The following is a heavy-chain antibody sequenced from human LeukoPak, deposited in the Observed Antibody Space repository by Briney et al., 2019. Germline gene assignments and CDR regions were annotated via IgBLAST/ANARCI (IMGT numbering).Heavy chain of an antibody. CDR2: ISWNSGSI. D-gene: IGHD3-3*01. V-gene: IGHV3-9*01. J-gene: IGHJ4*02. CDR1: GFTFDDYA. CDR3: AKGYRGGFWSGYYFDY. Sequence: GGSLRLSCAASGFTFDDYAMHWVRQAPGKGLEWVSGISWNSGSIGYADSVKGRLTISRDNAKNSLYLQMNSLRAEDTALYYCAKGYRGGFWSGYYFDYWGQGTLVTVSS.